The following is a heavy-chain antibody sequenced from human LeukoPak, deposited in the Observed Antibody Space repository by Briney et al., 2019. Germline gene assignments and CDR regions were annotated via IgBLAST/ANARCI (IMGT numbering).Heavy chain of an antibody. Sequence: GGSLRLSCAASGFTFSSYVMRWVRQAPGKGLEWVSAISGSGGSTYYADSVKGRFTISRDNSKNTLYLQMNSLRAEDTAVYYCAKVTVLLWFGELDDAFDIWGQGTMVTVSS. CDR3: AKVTVLLWFGELDDAFDI. CDR2: ISGSGGST. CDR1: GFTFSSYV. V-gene: IGHV3-23*01. J-gene: IGHJ3*02. D-gene: IGHD3-10*01.